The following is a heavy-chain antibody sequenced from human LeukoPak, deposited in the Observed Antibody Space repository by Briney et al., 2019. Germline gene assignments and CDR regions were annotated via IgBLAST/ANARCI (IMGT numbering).Heavy chain of an antibody. CDR3: ARNPQGYDSSGYYYGYYFDY. CDR2: INHSGGT. Sequence: SETLSLTCAVYGGSFSGYYWSWIRQPPGKGLEWIGEINHSGGTNYNPSLKSRVTISVDTSKNQFSLKLSSVTAADTAVYYCARNPQGYDSSGYYYGYYFDYWGQGTLVTVSS. J-gene: IGHJ4*02. D-gene: IGHD3-22*01. V-gene: IGHV4-34*01. CDR1: GGSFSGYY.